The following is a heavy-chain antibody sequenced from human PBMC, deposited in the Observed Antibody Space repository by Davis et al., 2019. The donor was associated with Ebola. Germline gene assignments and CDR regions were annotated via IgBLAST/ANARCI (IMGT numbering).Heavy chain of an antibody. CDR3: ARGNWNYFEY. V-gene: IGHV4-39*07. D-gene: IGHD1-1*01. Sequence: MPGGPLRLSCTVSGGSISSSSYYWGWIRQPPGKGLEWIGSIYYSGSTYYNPSLKSRVTISVDTSKNQFSLKLSSVTAADTAVYYCARGNWNYFEYWGQRTLVIVSS. CDR1: GGSISSSSYY. CDR2: IYYSGST. J-gene: IGHJ4*01.